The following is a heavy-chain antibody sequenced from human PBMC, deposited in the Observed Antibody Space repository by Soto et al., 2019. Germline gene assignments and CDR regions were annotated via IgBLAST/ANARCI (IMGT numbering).Heavy chain of an antibody. J-gene: IGHJ4*02. CDR3: ARAGWYRFDY. CDR1: GFTFSNYW. D-gene: IGHD6-19*01. V-gene: IGHV3-74*01. Sequence: EVQLVESGGGLVQPGGSLRLSCAASGFTFSNYWGHWVRQAPGKGLMWVSRINSDGTTINYADSVEGRFTISRDNAKNTLFLQMNSLRVEDTAVYYCARAGWYRFDYWGQGTLVTVSS. CDR2: INSDGTTI.